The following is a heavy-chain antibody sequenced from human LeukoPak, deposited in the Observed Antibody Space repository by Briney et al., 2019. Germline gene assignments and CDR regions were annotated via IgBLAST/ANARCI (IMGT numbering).Heavy chain of an antibody. CDR1: GGSISSSSYY. V-gene: IGHV4-39*05. D-gene: IGHD1-26*01. CDR3: ATVEGEGSSAYYFDY. J-gene: IGHJ4*02. CDR2: IYYSGGT. Sequence: SETPSLTCTVSGGSISSSSYYWGWIRQPPGKGLEWIGNIYYSGGTYYNPSLKSRVTISVDTSKNQFSLKLTSVTAADTAVYYCATVEGEGSSAYYFDYWGQGTLVTVSS.